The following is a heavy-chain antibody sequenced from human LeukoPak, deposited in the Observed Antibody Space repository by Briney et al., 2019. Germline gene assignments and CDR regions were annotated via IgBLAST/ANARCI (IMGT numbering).Heavy chain of an antibody. J-gene: IGHJ5*02. CDR2: FYYNGVT. CDR1: GGSISSSVYL. D-gene: IGHD3-16*01. Sequence: SETLSLTCTVSGGSISSSVYLWAWVRQPPGKGLEWIGDFYYNGVTSYDPSLKSRDTISVDTSKNQFSLNLTSVTAADTAVYHCVRRNYVSGSIDPWGQGTLVTVSS. V-gene: IGHV4-39*01. CDR3: VRRNYVSGSIDP.